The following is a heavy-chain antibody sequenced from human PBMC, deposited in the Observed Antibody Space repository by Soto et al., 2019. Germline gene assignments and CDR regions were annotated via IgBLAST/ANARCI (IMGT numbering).Heavy chain of an antibody. D-gene: IGHD2-2*01. CDR1: GFTVSSSY. Sequence: GGSLRLSCAASGFTVSSSYMSWVRQAPGKGLEWVSILYSGGNTYYADSVEGRFTISRDGSKNTLYLHMNSLRAEDTAVYYCALRRVAYADFWGQGTRVTVSS. V-gene: IGHV3-53*01. CDR3: ALRRVAYADF. J-gene: IGHJ4*02. CDR2: LYSGGNT.